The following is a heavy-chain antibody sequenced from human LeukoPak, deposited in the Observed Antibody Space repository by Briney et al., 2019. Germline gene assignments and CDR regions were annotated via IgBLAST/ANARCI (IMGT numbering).Heavy chain of an antibody. D-gene: IGHD3-16*02. CDR3: AKGGYIWGSYRLYAFDI. CDR1: GFTFSSYA. J-gene: IGHJ3*02. V-gene: IGHV3-23*01. CDR2: ISGSGGST. Sequence: AGGSLRLSCAASGFTFSSYAMSWVRQAPGKGLEWVSAISGSGGSTYYADPVKGRFTISRDNSKNTLYLQMNSLRAEDTAVYYCAKGGYIWGSYRLYAFDIWGQGIMVTVSS.